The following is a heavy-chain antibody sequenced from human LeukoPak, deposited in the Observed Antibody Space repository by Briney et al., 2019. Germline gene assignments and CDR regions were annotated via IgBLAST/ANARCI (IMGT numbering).Heavy chain of an antibody. Sequence: SETLPLTCTVSGGPISSGGYYWSWIRQHPGKGLEWIGYIYYSGSTYYNPSLKSRVTISVDTSKNQFSLKLSSVTAADTAVYYCARDIMVRGVTAYYFDYWGQGTLVTVSS. V-gene: IGHV4-31*03. D-gene: IGHD3-10*01. CDR1: GGPISSGGYY. J-gene: IGHJ4*02. CDR3: ARDIMVRGVTAYYFDY. CDR2: IYYSGST.